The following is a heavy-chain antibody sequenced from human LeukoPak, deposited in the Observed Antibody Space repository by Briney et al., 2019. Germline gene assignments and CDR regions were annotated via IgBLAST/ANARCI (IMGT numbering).Heavy chain of an antibody. CDR1: GGSISSYY. CDR2: IYYSGST. J-gene: IGHJ6*02. CDR3: ARGPYYYYGMDV. V-gene: IGHV4-59*01. Sequence: SETLSLTCAVSGGSISSYYWSWIRQPPGKGLEWIGYIYYSGSTNYNPSLKSRVTISVDTSKNQFSLKLSSVTAADTAVYYCARGPYYYYGMDVWGQGTTVTVSS.